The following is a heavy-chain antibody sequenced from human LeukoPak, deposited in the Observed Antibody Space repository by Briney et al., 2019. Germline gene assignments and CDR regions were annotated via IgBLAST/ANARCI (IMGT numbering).Heavy chain of an antibody. J-gene: IGHJ4*02. CDR1: GASISSYY. V-gene: IGHV4-59*01. CDR3: ARLTDKSSDYSFFFDY. D-gene: IGHD3-22*01. Sequence: SETLSLTCTVSGASISSYYWSWIRQPPGKGLELIGYIYYSGSTNYNPSLKSRVTMSVDTSKNQLSLNLNSVTAADTAVYYCARLTDKSSDYSFFFDYWGQGTLVTVSS. CDR2: IYYSGST.